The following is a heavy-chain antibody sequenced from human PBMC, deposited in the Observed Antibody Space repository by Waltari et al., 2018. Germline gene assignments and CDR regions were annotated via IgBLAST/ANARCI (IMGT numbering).Heavy chain of an antibody. CDR3: ARGYMTTVTTLGY. V-gene: IGHV3-21*01. D-gene: IGHD4-17*01. CDR1: GFTFSSYS. Sequence: EVQLVESGGGLVKPGGSLRLSCAASGFTFSSYSMNWVRQAPGKGLGWASSIRSSSYIYYADSVKGRFTISRDNAKNSLYLQMNSLRAEDTAVYYCARGYMTTVTTLGYWGQGTLVTVSS. J-gene: IGHJ4*02. CDR2: IRSSSYI.